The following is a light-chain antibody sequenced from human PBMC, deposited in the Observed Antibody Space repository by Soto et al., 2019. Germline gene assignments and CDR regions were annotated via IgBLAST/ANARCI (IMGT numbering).Light chain of an antibody. V-gene: IGLV2-11*01. Sequence: SVLTKPRSVSGSPGQSVTISCPGTSSDVGGYNYVSWYQQHPGKAPKLMIYDVSKRPSGVPDRFSGSKSGNTASLTISGLQAEDEADYYCCSYAGSYTSLYVFGTGTKVTVL. CDR3: CSYAGSYTSLYV. CDR1: SSDVGGYNY. CDR2: DVS. J-gene: IGLJ1*01.